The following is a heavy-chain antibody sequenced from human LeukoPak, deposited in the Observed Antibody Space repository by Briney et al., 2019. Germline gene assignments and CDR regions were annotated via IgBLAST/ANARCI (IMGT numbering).Heavy chain of an antibody. D-gene: IGHD2-21*02. CDR2: IIPIFGTA. V-gene: IGHV1-69*13. J-gene: IGHJ6*02. CDR3: ARDPIYCDGDCYSSYYYGMDV. CDR1: GGTFSSYA. Sequence: GASVKVSCKASGGTFSSYAISWVRQAPGQGLEWMGGIIPIFGTANYAQKFQGRVTITADESTSTAYMELSSLRSEDTAVYYCARDPIYCDGDCYSSYYYGMDVWGQGTTVTVSS.